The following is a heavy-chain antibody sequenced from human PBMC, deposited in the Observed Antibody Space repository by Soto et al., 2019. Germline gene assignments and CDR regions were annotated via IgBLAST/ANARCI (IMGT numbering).Heavy chain of an antibody. D-gene: IGHD6-13*01. CDR1: GFTFSSYG. J-gene: IGHJ4*02. CDR3: ARFSSSWYGRIDY. CDR2: IWYDGSNK. Sequence: ESGGGVVQPGTSLRLSCAATGFTFSSYGMHWVRQAPGKGLEWVAVIWYDGSNKYYADSVKGRFTISRDNSKNTLYLQMNSLRAEDTAVYYCARFSSSWYGRIDYWGQGTLVTVSS. V-gene: IGHV3-33*01.